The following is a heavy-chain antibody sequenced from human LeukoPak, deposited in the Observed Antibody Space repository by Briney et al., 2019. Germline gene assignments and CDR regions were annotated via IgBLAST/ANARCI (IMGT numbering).Heavy chain of an antibody. J-gene: IGHJ4*02. CDR3: ARLSVAVVDADY. CDR1: GFTFSNSD. CDR2: ISRNGGST. V-gene: IGHV3-64*01. D-gene: IGHD6-19*01. Sequence: GGSLRLSCAASGFTFSNSDMHWVRQSPGKGLEYVSAISRNGGSTYYANSVKGRFTISRDNSKETLYLQMGSLIAEDMGVYYCARLSVAVVDADYWGQGTLVTVSS.